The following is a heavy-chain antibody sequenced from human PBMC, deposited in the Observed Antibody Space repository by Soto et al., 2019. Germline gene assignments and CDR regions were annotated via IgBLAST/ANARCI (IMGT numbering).Heavy chain of an antibody. J-gene: IGHJ6*02. D-gene: IGHD2-2*01. CDR2: SYPVYSDT. V-gene: IGHV5-51*01. Sequence: GGSLKIYCRGFGYTFTDYWIGWVRQLPGKGLECMGISYPVYSDTRYIPSVQGHFTITVDKSTSTAYLQGNTLKACDSASYYCGRDTSNFRYYYSAMDVPGQGNTGPLPS. CDR1: GYTFTDYW. CDR3: GRDTSNFRYYYSAMDV.